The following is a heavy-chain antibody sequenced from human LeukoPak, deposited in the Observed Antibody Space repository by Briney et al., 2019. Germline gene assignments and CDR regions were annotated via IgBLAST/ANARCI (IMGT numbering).Heavy chain of an antibody. CDR2: IKQDGSEK. D-gene: IGHD3-10*01. J-gene: IGHJ3*02. CDR3: ARVWNYYGSGSYYRRDAFDI. Sequence: GRSLRLSCAASGFTFSSYWMSWVRQAPGKGLEWVANIKQDGSEKYYVDSVKGRFTISRDNAKNSLYLQMNSLRAEDTAVYYCARVWNYYGSGSYYRRDAFDIWGQGTMVTVSS. V-gene: IGHV3-7*01. CDR1: GFTFSSYW.